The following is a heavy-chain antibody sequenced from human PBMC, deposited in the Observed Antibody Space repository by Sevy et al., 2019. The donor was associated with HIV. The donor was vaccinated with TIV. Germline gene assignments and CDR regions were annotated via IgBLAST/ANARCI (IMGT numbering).Heavy chain of an antibody. CDR3: AREGCTKPHDY. D-gene: IGHD2-8*01. J-gene: IGHJ4*02. CDR1: GFTFSKYS. CDR2: LSFGCGEI. V-gene: IGHV3-23*01. Sequence: GGSLRLSCAASGFTFSKYSMSWVHQPPGKGLEWVSTLSFGCGEINHADSVKGRFTISRDNSKNSLYLQMNNLRAEDTAVYYCAREGCTKPHDYWGQGTLVTVS.